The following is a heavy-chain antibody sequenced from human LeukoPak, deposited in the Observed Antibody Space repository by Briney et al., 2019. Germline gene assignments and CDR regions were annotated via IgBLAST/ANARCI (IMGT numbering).Heavy chain of an antibody. CDR2: ISSSGSTI. V-gene: IGHV3-11*04. D-gene: IGHD6-6*01. J-gene: IGHJ4*02. CDR1: GFTFSDYY. Sequence: GGSLRLSCAASGFTFSDYYMSWIRQAPGKGLEWVSYISSSGSTIYYADSVKGRFTISRDNAKNSLYLQMNSLRAEDTAVYYCATSQYSSSQMDYFGYWGQGTLVTVSS. CDR3: ATSQYSSSQMDYFGY.